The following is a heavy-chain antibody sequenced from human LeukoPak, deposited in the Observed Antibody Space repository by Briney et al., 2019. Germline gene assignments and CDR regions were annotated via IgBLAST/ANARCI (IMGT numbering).Heavy chain of an antibody. D-gene: IGHD5-18*01. CDR1: GGSFRGYY. Sequence: SETLALTCAVYGGSFRGYYWRWIRQPPGKGLEWIGEINHSGSTNYNPSLKSRVTISVDTSKNQFSLKLSSVTAADTAVYYCARGGYSYGYNYWGQGTLVIVSS. V-gene: IGHV4-34*01. CDR2: INHSGST. J-gene: IGHJ4*02. CDR3: ARGGYSYGYNY.